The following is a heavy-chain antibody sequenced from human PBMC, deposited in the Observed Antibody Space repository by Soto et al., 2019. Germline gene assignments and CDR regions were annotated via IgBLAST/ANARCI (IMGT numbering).Heavy chain of an antibody. V-gene: IGHV3-23*01. CDR3: ATYSGNYERYGVYYGMDV. J-gene: IGHJ6*02. CDR2: ISGSGGST. D-gene: IGHD1-26*01. Sequence: PGGSLRLSCAASGFTFSNYAISWVRQAPGKGLEWVSSISGSGGSTYYAGSVKGRFTISRDNSKNTLHLQMNSLRAEDTAVYYCATYSGNYERYGVYYGMDVWGQGTTVTVSS. CDR1: GFTFSNYA.